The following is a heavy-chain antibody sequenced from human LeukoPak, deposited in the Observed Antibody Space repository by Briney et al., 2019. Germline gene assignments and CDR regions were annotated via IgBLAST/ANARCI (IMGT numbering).Heavy chain of an antibody. J-gene: IGHJ6*03. D-gene: IGHD3-16*01. CDR1: GFTFSSYG. Sequence: GGSLRLSCAASGFTFSSYGMHWVRQAPGKGLEWVAFIRYDGSNKFYADSVKGRFIISRDNSKNTLYLQMNSLRAEDTAVYYCAKDGPRRIPYYMDVWGKGTTVTISS. CDR2: IRYDGSNK. V-gene: IGHV3-30*02. CDR3: AKDGPRRIPYYMDV.